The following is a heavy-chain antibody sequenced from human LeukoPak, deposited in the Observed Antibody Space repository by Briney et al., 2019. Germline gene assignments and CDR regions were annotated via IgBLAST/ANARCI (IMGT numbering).Heavy chain of an antibody. V-gene: IGHV3-21*01. J-gene: IGHJ4*02. D-gene: IGHD6-6*01. Sequence: GGSLRLSCAASGFTFSSYAMHWVRQAPGKGLEWVSYISSSSSYIYYADSVKGRFTISRDNAKNSLYLQMNSLRAEDTAVYYCAKVLEQLVPDYWGQGTLVTVSS. CDR1: GFTFSSYA. CDR2: ISSSSSYI. CDR3: AKVLEQLVPDY.